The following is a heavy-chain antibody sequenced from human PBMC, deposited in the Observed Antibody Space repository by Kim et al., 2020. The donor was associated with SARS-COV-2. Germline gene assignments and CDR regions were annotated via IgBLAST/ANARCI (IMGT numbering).Heavy chain of an antibody. D-gene: IGHD3-3*02. CDR2: VTA. CDR3: AKLADLDY. J-gene: IGHJ4*02. Sequence: VTANYAQKFQGRVTITADESTSTAYMELSSLRSEDTAVYYCAKLADLDYWGQGTLVTVSA. V-gene: IGHV1-69*01.